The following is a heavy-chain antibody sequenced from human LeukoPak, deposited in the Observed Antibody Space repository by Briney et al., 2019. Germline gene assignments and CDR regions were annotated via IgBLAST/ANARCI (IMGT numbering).Heavy chain of an antibody. V-gene: IGHV4-39*07. Sequence: PSDTLSLTCTVSGGSISSSSYYWGWIRQPPGKGLEWIGSIYYSGSTYYNPSLKSRVTISVDTSKNQFSLKLSSVTAADTAVYYCARDGGYYGSGRPFDYWGQGTLVTVSS. J-gene: IGHJ4*02. CDR2: IYYSGST. CDR1: GGSISSSSYY. CDR3: ARDGGYYGSGRPFDY. D-gene: IGHD3-10*01.